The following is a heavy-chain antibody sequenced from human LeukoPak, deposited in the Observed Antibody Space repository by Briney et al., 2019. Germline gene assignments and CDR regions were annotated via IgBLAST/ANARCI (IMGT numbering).Heavy chain of an antibody. J-gene: IGHJ1*01. CDR3: ARGQLGSLSFQH. Sequence: SETLSLTCAVSDASFSSHYWTWIRPPPGKGLEWIGYISYIGSTNYNPSLKSRVTISVDTSKNQFSLKLSSVTAADTAVYYCARGQLGSLSFQHWGQGTLVTVSS. CDR1: DASFSSHY. D-gene: IGHD5-18*01. V-gene: IGHV4-59*11. CDR2: ISYIGST.